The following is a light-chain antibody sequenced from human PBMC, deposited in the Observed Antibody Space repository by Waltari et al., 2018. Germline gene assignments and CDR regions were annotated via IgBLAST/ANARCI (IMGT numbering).Light chain of an antibody. J-gene: IGKJ1*01. CDR2: GTS. CDR1: QSVSSSY. V-gene: IGKV3-20*01. Sequence: IVLTQSPDTLSLSPGARAALSCRASQSVSSSYLAWYQHKPGQAPRLLIHGTSSRATGVPDRFSGSGSGTDFTLTISGLEPEDFAVYYCQQYGRTFGQGTKVEVK. CDR3: QQYGRT.